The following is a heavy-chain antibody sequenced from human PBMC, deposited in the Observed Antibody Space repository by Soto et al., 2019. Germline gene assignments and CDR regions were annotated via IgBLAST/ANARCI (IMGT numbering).Heavy chain of an antibody. CDR1: GGSISSYY. CDR2: IYYSGST. V-gene: IGHV4-59*08. CDR3: ARTYSGSGDDAFDI. D-gene: IGHD6-13*01. J-gene: IGHJ3*02. Sequence: SETLSLTCTVSGGSISSYYWSWIRQPPWKGLEWIGYIYYSGSTNYNPSLKSRVTISVDTSKNQFSLKLSSVTAADTAVYYCARTYSGSGDDAFDIWGQGTMVTVPS.